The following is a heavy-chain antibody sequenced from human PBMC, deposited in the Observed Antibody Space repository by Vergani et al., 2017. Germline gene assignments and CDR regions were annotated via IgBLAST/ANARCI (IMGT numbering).Heavy chain of an antibody. CDR3: AAVSDGGIAASCNY. CDR1: GFPFTSTA. CDR2: IVVGSGNT. J-gene: IGHJ4*02. V-gene: IGHV1-58*02. D-gene: IGHD6-13*01. Sequence: QMQLVQSGPEVKKPGTSVKVSCKASGFPFTSTAMQWVRQARGQRLEWIGWIVVGSGNTNYAQKFQERVTITRAMSTSTAYIELSSLRSKDTAVYYCAAVSDGGIAASCNYWGQGTLVTVSS.